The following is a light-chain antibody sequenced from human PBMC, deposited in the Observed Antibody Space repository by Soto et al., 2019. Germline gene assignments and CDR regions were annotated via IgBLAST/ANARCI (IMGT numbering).Light chain of an antibody. J-gene: IGKJ2*01. CDR1: QSVSSTF. V-gene: IGKV3-20*01. Sequence: EIVLTQSPGTLSLSPGERATLSCRTSQSVSSTFLAWYQHKPGQAPRLLIYGASKRATGIPDRFSGSESGTEFTLTISRLEPEDFAVYYCQQYCSSPTFGQGTRLEIK. CDR2: GAS. CDR3: QQYCSSPT.